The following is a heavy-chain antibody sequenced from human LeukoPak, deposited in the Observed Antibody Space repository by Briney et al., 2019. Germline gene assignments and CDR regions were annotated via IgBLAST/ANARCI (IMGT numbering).Heavy chain of an antibody. CDR1: GYTFTGYY. J-gene: IGHJ3*02. CDR3: TREDDSSGYRPFDI. V-gene: IGHV1-2*06. Sequence: ASVKVSCKASGYTFTGYYIHWVRQAPGQGLEWMGRINPNSGGTNYAQKFQGRVTMTRDTSISTAYMDLSSLRSDDTAVYYCTREDDSSGYRPFDIWGQGTMVAVSS. CDR2: INPNSGGT. D-gene: IGHD3-22*01.